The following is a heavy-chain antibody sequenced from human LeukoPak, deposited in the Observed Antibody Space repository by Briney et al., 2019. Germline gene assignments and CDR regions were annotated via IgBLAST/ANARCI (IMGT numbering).Heavy chain of an antibody. Sequence: SETLSLTCTVSGGSISSSSYYWGWIRQPPGKGLEWIGSIYYSGGTYYNPSLKSRVTISVDTSKNQFSLKLSSVTAADTAVYYCARPTSGGSLRNAFDIWGQGTMVTVSS. CDR1: GGSISSSSYY. CDR2: IYYSGGT. CDR3: ARPTSGGSLRNAFDI. V-gene: IGHV4-39*01. D-gene: IGHD1-26*01. J-gene: IGHJ3*02.